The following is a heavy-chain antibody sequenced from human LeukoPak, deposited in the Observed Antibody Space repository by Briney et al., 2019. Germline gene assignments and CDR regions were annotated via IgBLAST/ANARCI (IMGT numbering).Heavy chain of an antibody. Sequence: GGSLRLSCAASGCTFSSYAMSWGRHAPGKGLEWVSGIGGGGTYTYYADSVKGRFTISRDNSKNTLYLQMNGLRAEDTAVYYCLLTYCGGDCYRVWDYWGQGALVTVSS. CDR3: LLTYCGGDCYRVWDY. J-gene: IGHJ4*02. CDR2: IGGGGTYT. V-gene: IGHV3-23*01. CDR1: GCTFSSYA. D-gene: IGHD2-21*02.